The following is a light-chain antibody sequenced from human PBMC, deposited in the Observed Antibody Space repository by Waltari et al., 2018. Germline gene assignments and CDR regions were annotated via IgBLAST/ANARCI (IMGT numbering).Light chain of an antibody. V-gene: IGKV3-20*01. CDR2: SSS. J-gene: IGKJ3*01. Sequence: EVVLTQSPGTLSLSPGERATLPCGASRSVSGDYLAWYHRKPGQAPRLLIHSSSSRATGVPDRFSGSGSGTDFTLTISRLEPEDFAVYYCHQYGNSPFTFGPGTKVDIK. CDR1: RSVSGDY. CDR3: HQYGNSPFT.